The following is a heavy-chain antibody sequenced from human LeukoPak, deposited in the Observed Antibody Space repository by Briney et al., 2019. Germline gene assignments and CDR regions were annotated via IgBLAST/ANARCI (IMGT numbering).Heavy chain of an antibody. J-gene: IGHJ4*02. D-gene: IGHD5-24*01. CDR3: AKEGGYKPPYYFDY. Sequence: GGSLRLSCAASGFTFSYYGMHWVRQAPGKGLEWVAFIRYDGNDKFYSASVKGRFTISRDNSKNTLYLQMNSLRAEDTAVYYCAKEGGYKPPYYFDYWGQGTLVTVSS. V-gene: IGHV3-30*02. CDR1: GFTFSYYG. CDR2: IRYDGNDK.